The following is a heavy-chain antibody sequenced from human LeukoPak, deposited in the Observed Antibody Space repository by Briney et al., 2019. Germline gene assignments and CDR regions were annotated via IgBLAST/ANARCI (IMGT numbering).Heavy chain of an antibody. CDR3: ATSMVRGDPYYYYGMDV. Sequence: SGGSLRLSCAASGFTFSSYSMNWVRQAPGKGLEWVSSTSSSSSYIYYADSVKGRFTISRDNAKNSLYLQMNSLRAEDTAVYYCATSMVRGDPYYYYGMDVWGQGTTVTVSS. J-gene: IGHJ6*02. V-gene: IGHV3-21*01. CDR2: TSSSSSYI. CDR1: GFTFSSYS. D-gene: IGHD3-10*01.